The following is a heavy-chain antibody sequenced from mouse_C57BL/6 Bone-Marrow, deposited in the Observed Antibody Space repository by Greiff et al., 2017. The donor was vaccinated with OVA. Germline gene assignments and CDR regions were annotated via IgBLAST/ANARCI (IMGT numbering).Heavy chain of an antibody. CDR2: IDPETGGT. D-gene: IGHD4-1*02. CDR1: GYTFTDYE. Sequence: VQLQQSGAELVRPGASVTPSCKASGYTFTDYEMHWVKQTPVHGLEWIGAIDPETGGTAYNQKFKGKAIQTADKSSSTAYMELRSLTSEDSAVYYCTRLPTGPVYYFDYWGQGTTLTVSS. J-gene: IGHJ2*01. V-gene: IGHV1-15*01. CDR3: TRLPTGPVYYFDY.